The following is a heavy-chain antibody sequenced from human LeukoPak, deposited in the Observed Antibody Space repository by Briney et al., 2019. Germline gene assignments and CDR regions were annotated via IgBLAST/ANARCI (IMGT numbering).Heavy chain of an antibody. CDR1: GFTFGGFT. D-gene: IGHD2-8*01. Sequence: PGGSLKLSCGTSGFTFGGFTMHWVRRASGKGLEWVGRIRSKTDNYATSYAASVKGRFTISRDDSKNTAYLQMNSLEIEDTAVYFCAGHGTFTNYYYTMDVWGQGTTVTVSS. CDR2: IRSKTDNYAT. V-gene: IGHV3-73*01. J-gene: IGHJ6*02. CDR3: AGHGTFTNYYYTMDV.